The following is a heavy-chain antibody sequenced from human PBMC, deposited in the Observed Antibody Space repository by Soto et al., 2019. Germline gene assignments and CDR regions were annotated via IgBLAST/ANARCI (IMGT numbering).Heavy chain of an antibody. D-gene: IGHD5-18*01. CDR1: GFTFSSYA. CDR2: ISYDGSNK. V-gene: IGHV3-30-3*01. Sequence: PGGSLRLSCAASGFTFSSYAMHWVRQAPGKGLEWVAVISYDGSNKYYADSVKGRFTISRDNSKNTLYLQMNSLRAEDTAVYYCAGDRGIQLNYYYYGMDVWGQGTTVTVSS. CDR3: AGDRGIQLNYYYYGMDV. J-gene: IGHJ6*02.